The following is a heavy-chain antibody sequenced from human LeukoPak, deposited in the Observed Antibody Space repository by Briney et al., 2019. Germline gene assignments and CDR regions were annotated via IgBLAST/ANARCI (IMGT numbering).Heavy chain of an antibody. J-gene: IGHJ4*02. D-gene: IGHD4-23*01. Sequence: VASVKVSCKASGGTFSSYAISWVRQAPGQGLEWMGGIIPIFGTANYAQKFQGRVTITADGSTSTAYMELSSLRAEDTAVYYCARDSLKTVVIDYWGQGTLVTVSS. CDR2: IIPIFGTA. CDR3: ARDSLKTVVIDY. CDR1: GGTFSSYA. V-gene: IGHV1-69*13.